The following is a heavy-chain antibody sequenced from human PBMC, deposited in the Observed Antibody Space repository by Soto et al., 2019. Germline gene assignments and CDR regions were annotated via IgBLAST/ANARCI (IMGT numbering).Heavy chain of an antibody. D-gene: IGHD2-15*01. CDR1: GFTFSSYA. CDR3: AKSGGGFRYYYMDV. CDR2: LSGRGGST. Sequence: PGGSLRLSCAAPGFTFSSYAMSWVRQAPGTGLEWAPALSGRGGSTYSAASVTGRFTLSRDNSKNTLYLQMNSLRAEDTAVYYCAKSGGGFRYYYMDVWGKGTTVTVSS. V-gene: IGHV3-23*01. J-gene: IGHJ6*03.